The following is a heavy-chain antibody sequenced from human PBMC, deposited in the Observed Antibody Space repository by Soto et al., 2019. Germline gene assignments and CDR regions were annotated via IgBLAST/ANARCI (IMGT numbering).Heavy chain of an antibody. Sequence: QVQLVESGGGVVQPGRSLRLSCAASGFTFSSYAMHWVRQAPGKGLEWVAVISYDGSNKYYADSVKGRFTISRDNSKNTLYLQMNSLRAEDTAVYYCARAELNYWVQGTLVTVSS. J-gene: IGHJ4*02. V-gene: IGHV3-30-3*01. CDR2: ISYDGSNK. CDR3: ARAELNY. CDR1: GFTFSSYA.